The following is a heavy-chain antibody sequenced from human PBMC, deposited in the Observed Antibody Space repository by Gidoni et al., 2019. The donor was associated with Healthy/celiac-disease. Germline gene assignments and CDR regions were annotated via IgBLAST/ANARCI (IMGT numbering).Heavy chain of an antibody. Sequence: QLQLVEAWVGVVQPGRSLRLSCAASGFTFSSYGMHWVRQAPGKGLEWGAVISYDGSNKYYADSVKGRFTISRDNSKNTLYLQMNSLRAEDTAVYYCAKRSIQDYFDYWGQGTLVTVSS. CDR3: AKRSIQDYFDY. CDR1: GFTFSSYG. V-gene: IGHV3-30*18. D-gene: IGHD5-18*01. CDR2: ISYDGSNK. J-gene: IGHJ4*02.